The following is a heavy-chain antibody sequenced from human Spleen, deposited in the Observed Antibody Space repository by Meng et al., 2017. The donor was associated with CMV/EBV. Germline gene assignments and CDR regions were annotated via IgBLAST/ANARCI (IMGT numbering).Heavy chain of an antibody. D-gene: IGHD3-3*01. CDR1: RSTFTSYH. Sequence: CRASRSTFTSYHRHWVQPAPGRGLEWMGIIRSADDNTGYTQKFQSRVTVTRDTSTSTVHMELSNLGSEDTAVYYCAREYDRTYYFDYWGQGILVTVSS. CDR3: AREYDRTYYFDY. V-gene: IGHV1-46*01. CDR2: IRSADDNT. J-gene: IGHJ4*02.